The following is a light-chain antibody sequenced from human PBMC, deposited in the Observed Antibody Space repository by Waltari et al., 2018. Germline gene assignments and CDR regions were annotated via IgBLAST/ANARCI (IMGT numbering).Light chain of an antibody. CDR2: WAS. J-gene: IGKJ1*01. CDR1: QSVLYSSNNKNY. V-gene: IGKV4-1*01. CDR3: QQYYSTPRT. Sequence: DIVMNQSPDSLAVSLGERATLNCKYSQSVLYSSNNKNYLAWYQQKPGQPPKLLIYWASTRESGVPDRFSGSGSGTDFTLTISSLQAEDVAVYYCQQYYSTPRTFGQGTKVEIK.